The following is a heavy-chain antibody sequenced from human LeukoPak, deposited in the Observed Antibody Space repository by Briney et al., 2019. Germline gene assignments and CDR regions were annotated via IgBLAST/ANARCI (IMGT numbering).Heavy chain of an antibody. CDR3: AKDWPLAE. CDR1: GFTFSHYA. V-gene: IGHV3-23*01. CDR2: ISGLGGPT. J-gene: IGHJ4*02. D-gene: IGHD1-14*01. Sequence: GGSLRLSCEASGFTFSHYAMTWVRQAPGKGLEWVSAISGLGGPTDYADSVKGRFTISRDNSRNTLYLQMNNLRVEDTAVYYCAKDWPLAEWGQGTLVTVSS.